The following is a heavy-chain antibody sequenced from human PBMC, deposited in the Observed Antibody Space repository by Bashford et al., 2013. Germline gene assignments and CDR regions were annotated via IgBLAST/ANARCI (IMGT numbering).Heavy chain of an antibody. CDR2: INPNSGGT. J-gene: IGHJ6*01. Sequence: ASVKVSCKASGYTFTGYYMHWVRQAPGQGLEWMGWINPNSGGTNYAQKFQGRVTMTRDTSISTAYMELSRLRSDDTAVYYCARTRRLLNYGMDVWGPRDHGHRSPQ. D-gene: IGHD1-26*01. CDR3: ARTRRLLNYGMDV. V-gene: IGHV1-2*02. CDR1: GYTFTGYY.